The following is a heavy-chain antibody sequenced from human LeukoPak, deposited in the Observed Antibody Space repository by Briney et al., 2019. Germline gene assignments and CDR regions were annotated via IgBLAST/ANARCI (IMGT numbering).Heavy chain of an antibody. Sequence: PGGSLRLSCAASGFTFDDYAMHWVRQAPGKGLEWVSGISWNSGSIGYADSVKGRFTISRDNAKNSLYLQMNSLRAEDTALYYCAKANYYDGSGWIGYWGQGTLVTVSS. CDR1: GFTFDDYA. V-gene: IGHV3-9*01. CDR2: ISWNSGSI. D-gene: IGHD3-22*01. J-gene: IGHJ4*02. CDR3: AKANYYDGSGWIGY.